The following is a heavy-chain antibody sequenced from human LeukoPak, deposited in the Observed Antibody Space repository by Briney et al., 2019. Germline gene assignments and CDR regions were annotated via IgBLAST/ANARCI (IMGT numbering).Heavy chain of an antibody. V-gene: IGHV1-69*01. Sequence: SVKVSCEASGDSISNFAVSWVRQAPGQGLEWMGGIIPIFGTADYAQKFQGRVTITADEFTSTTYMELSSLKSEDTAIYYCTTRSCGAGGCSPSLYYYYGLHFWGQGTTVSVSS. CDR3: TTRSCGAGGCSPSLYYYYGLHF. CDR1: GDSISNFA. D-gene: IGHD3-16*01. CDR2: IIPIFGTA. J-gene: IGHJ6*02.